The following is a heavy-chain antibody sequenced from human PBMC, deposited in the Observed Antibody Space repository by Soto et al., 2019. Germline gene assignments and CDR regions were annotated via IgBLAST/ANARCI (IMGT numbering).Heavy chain of an antibody. CDR1: GGTFRSYA. J-gene: IGHJ6*02. CDR3: ARSQGSSTSLEIYYYYCYGMDV. CDR2: IIPISETT. V-gene: IGHV1-69*01. Sequence: QVQLVQSGAEVKKPGSSVKVSCKASGGTFRSYAISWVRQAPGQGLEWMGGIIPISETTNYAQKFQGRVTITADESKSTAYMELSSLRSEDTAVYYCARSQGSSTSLEIYYYYCYGMDVWGQGTTVTVSS. D-gene: IGHD2-2*01.